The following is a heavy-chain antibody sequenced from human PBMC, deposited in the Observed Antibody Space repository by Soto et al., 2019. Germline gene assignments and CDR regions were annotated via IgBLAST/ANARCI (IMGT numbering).Heavy chain of an antibody. J-gene: IGHJ4*02. D-gene: IGHD1-1*01. Sequence: QVQLVQSGAEVKKPGSSVKVSCKASGGTFSSYPVAWVRQAPGQGLEWMGGIIPIFGKVNSAQKFQGRVTITADESTSTAYMELSSLTSKDTAVYYCARPRTVATTKGYDYWGQGTLVTVSS. V-gene: IGHV1-69*01. CDR1: GGTFSSYP. CDR2: IIPIFGKV. CDR3: ARPRTVATTKGYDY.